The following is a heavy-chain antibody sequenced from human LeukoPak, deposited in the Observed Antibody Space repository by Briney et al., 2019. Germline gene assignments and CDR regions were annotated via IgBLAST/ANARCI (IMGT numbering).Heavy chain of an antibody. CDR3: ARHGDTAMAAFDY. D-gene: IGHD5-18*01. CDR2: IYYSGST. Sequence: SETLSLTCTVSGDSISSYYWGWIRQPPGKGLEWIGSIYYSGSTYYNPSLKSRVTISVDTSKNQFSLKLSSVTAADTAVYYCARHGDTAMAAFDYWGQGTLVTVSS. V-gene: IGHV4-39*01. J-gene: IGHJ4*02. CDR1: GDSISSYY.